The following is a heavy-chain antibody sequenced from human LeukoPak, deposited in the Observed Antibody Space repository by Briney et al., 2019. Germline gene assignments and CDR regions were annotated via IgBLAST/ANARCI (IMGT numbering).Heavy chain of an antibody. D-gene: IGHD2-8*01. CDR3: ARGGRSIVVMDAFDI. CDR2: IYYSGST. Sequence: PSETLSLTCTVSGGSISSYYWSWIRQPPGKGLEWIGYIYYSGSTNYNPSLKSRVTISVDTSKNQFSLKLSSVTAADTAVYYCARGGRSIVVMDAFDIWGQGTMVIVSS. V-gene: IGHV4-59*01. J-gene: IGHJ3*02. CDR1: GGSISSYY.